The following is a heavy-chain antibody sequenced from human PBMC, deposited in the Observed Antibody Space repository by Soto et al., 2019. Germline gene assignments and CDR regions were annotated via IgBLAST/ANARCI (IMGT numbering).Heavy chain of an antibody. CDR2: LGVSDDR. Sequence: PGGSLRLSCAASGFTLSLYTINWVRQAPGKGLEWVSSLGVSDDRFYADSVKGRFTISRDNSKNTLYLQMNSLRAEDTAVYYCAKDFGSSPPLVDYWGQGTLVTVSS. D-gene: IGHD1-26*01. CDR3: AKDFGSSPPLVDY. J-gene: IGHJ4*02. V-gene: IGHV3-23*01. CDR1: GFTLSLYT.